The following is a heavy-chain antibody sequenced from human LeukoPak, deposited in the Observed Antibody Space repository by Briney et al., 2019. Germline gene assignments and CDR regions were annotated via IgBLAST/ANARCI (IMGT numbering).Heavy chain of an antibody. D-gene: IGHD3-10*01. J-gene: IGHJ4*02. Sequence: GGSLRLSCAASGFTFSSYGMHWFRQAPGKGLEWVAVIWYDGSNKYYADSVKGRFTISKDNSKNTLYLQMNSLRAEDTAVYYCAKDRGGGRGYFDYWGQGTLVTVSS. CDR1: GFTFSSYG. CDR3: AKDRGGGRGYFDY. CDR2: IWYDGSNK. V-gene: IGHV3-33*06.